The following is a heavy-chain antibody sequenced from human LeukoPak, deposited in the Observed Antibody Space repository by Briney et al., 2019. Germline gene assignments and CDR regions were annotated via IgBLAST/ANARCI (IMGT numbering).Heavy chain of an antibody. V-gene: IGHV6-1*01. D-gene: IGHD6-19*01. CDR1: ADTVSSNSVA. CDR2: TYYRSKWYN. Sequence: SQTLSLTCAISADTVSSNSVAWNWIRQSPSRGLEWLGRTYYRSKWYNDYAVSVRSRITINPDTSKNQFSLQLNSVTPEDTAVYYWARGGQQWLVPDFDYWGQGTLVTVSS. J-gene: IGHJ4*02. CDR3: ARGGQQWLVPDFDY.